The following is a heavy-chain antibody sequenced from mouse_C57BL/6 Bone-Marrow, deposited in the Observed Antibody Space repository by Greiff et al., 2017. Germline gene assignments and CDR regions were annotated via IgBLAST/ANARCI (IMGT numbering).Heavy chain of an antibody. Sequence: EVMLVESGEGLVKPGGSLKLSCAASGFTFSSYAMSWVRQTPGKRLEWVAYISSGGDYIYYADTVKGRFTISRDNARNTLYLQMSSLKSEDTAMYYCTRDKGPAWFAYWGQGTLVTVSA. CDR3: TRDKGPAWFAY. CDR2: ISSGGDYI. V-gene: IGHV5-9-1*02. D-gene: IGHD1-3*01. J-gene: IGHJ3*01. CDR1: GFTFSSYA.